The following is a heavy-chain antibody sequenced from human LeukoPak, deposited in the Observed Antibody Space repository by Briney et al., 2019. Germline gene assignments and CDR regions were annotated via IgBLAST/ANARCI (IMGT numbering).Heavy chain of an antibody. V-gene: IGHV1-18*01. J-gene: IGHJ3*02. CDR3: AKEAVAGTPDAFDI. CDR2: ISAYNGNT. Sequence: ASVKVSCKASGYTFTSYGVSWVRQAPGQGLEWMGWISAYNGNTNYAQKLQGRVTMTTDTSTSTAYMELRSLRSDDTAVYYCAKEAVAGTPDAFDIWGQGTMVTVSS. D-gene: IGHD6-19*01. CDR1: GYTFTSYG.